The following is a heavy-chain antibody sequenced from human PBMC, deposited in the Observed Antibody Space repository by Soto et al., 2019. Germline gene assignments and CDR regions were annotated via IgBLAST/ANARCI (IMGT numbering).Heavy chain of an antibody. D-gene: IGHD3-10*01. V-gene: IGHV4-34*01. CDR1: CGSFSGYY. Sequence: SETLSLTCAVYCGSFSGYYWSWIRQPPGKGLEWIGEINHSGSTNYNPSLKSRVTISVDTSKNQFSLKLSSVTAADTAVYYCARKGNYYGSGSRKAPFDYWGQGTLVTVSS. CDR2: INHSGST. CDR3: ARKGNYYGSGSRKAPFDY. J-gene: IGHJ4*02.